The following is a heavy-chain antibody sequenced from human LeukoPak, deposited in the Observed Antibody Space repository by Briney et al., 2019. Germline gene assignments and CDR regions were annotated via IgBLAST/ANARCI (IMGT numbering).Heavy chain of an antibody. D-gene: IGHD5-12*01. CDR2: LIGSSGST. Sequence: GGSLRLSCAASGFTSTKYAMNWVRQAPGKGLEWVSVLIGSSGSTDYADSVKGRFTISRDNSKNTVFLQMNSLRAEDAAIYYCAKGAYDYIEIGYFDSWGQGTLVTVSS. J-gene: IGHJ4*02. V-gene: IGHV3-23*01. CDR1: GFTSTKYA. CDR3: AKGAYDYIEIGYFDS.